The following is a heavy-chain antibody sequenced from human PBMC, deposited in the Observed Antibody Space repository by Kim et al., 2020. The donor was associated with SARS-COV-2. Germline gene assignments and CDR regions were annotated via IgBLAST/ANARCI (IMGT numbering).Heavy chain of an antibody. J-gene: IGHJ6*02. Sequence: GRLTIARDNSKNTLYLQMDSLRPDDTAVYYCAKDRWLDLGGNYYYYYGMDVWGQGTTVTVSS. CDR3: AKDRWLDLGGNYYYYYGMDV. V-gene: IGHV3-30*02. D-gene: IGHD6-19*01.